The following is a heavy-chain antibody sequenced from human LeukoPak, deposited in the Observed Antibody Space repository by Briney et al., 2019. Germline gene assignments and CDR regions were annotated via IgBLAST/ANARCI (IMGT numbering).Heavy chain of an antibody. J-gene: IGHJ3*02. Sequence: SETLSLTCTVSGGSFSSYYWSWVRQPPGEGLEWIAYVYNSGSTNYNPSLTSRVNISVERSKNQFSLKMNSVTAADTAVYYCVRDWEGFNFDIWGQGTMVTVSS. CDR1: GGSFSSYY. V-gene: IGHV4-59*01. CDR3: VRDWEGFNFDI. D-gene: IGHD1-26*01. CDR2: VYNSGST.